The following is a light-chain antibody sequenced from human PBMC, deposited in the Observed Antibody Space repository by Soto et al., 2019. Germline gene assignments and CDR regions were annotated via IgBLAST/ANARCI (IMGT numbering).Light chain of an antibody. J-gene: IGKJ1*01. CDR1: QGIANN. CDR3: QQYKSAPRT. V-gene: IGKV1-27*01. Sequence: DIPMTQSPSSLSASVGDRVAITCRASQGIANNLAWYQHKPGRVPDLLIYAASSLQSGVPSRFSGSTSGTDFTLTISSLQPEDVATYYCQQYKSAPRTFGQGTKVEIK. CDR2: AAS.